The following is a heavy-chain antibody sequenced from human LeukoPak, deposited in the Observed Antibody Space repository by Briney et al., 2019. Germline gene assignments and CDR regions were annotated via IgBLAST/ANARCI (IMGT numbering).Heavy chain of an antibody. D-gene: IGHD2-21*01. CDR1: GFTFSSYW. CDR2: IKQDGSEK. Sequence: GGSLRLSCAASGFTFSSYWMSWVRQAPGRGLEWVANIKQDGSEKYYVDSVKGRFTISRDNAKNSLYLQMSSLRAEDTAVYYCARARFVVVPYDYWGQGTLVTVSS. V-gene: IGHV3-7*01. CDR3: ARARFVVVPYDY. J-gene: IGHJ4*02.